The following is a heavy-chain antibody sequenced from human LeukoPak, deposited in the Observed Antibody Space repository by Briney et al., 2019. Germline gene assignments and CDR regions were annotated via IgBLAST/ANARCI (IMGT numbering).Heavy chain of an antibody. Sequence: SETLSLTCSVSGGSISSGSYYWGWIRQPPEKGLAWIGNIHSDGSTYYDPSLKSRVTIFVDTSKNRFSLKLSSVTAADTAVYYCASGGGSYGRWYFDLWGRGTLVTVSS. CDR1: GGSISSGSYY. D-gene: IGHD1-26*01. CDR3: ASGGGSYGRWYFDL. CDR2: IHSDGST. J-gene: IGHJ2*01. V-gene: IGHV4-39*07.